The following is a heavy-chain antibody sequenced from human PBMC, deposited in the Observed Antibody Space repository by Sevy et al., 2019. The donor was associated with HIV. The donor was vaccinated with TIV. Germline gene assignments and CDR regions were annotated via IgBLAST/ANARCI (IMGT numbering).Heavy chain of an antibody. CDR3: ARAGYSSGWYLLFFDY. CDR2: TYYRSKWYN. V-gene: IGHV6-1*01. J-gene: IGHJ4*02. D-gene: IGHD6-19*01. CDR1: GDSVSSNSAA. Sequence: QSQTLSLTCAISGDSVSSNSAAWNWIRQSPSRCLEWLGRTYYRSKWYNDYAVSVKSRITINPDTSKNQFSLQLNSVTPEDTAVYYCARAGYSSGWYLLFFDYWGQGTLVTVSS.